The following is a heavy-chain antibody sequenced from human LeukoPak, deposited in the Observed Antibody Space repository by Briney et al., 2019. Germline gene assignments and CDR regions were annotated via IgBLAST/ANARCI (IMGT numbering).Heavy chain of an antibody. V-gene: IGHV3-7*01. Sequence: GGSLRLSCAASGFTFSSYWMSWVRQAPGKGLEWVANIKQDGSEKYYVDSVKGRFTISRDNAKNSLYLQLSSLRAEDTDVYYCARDVGHYDYVWGSYRYTDRGSSMDVWGKGNTVTVSS. CDR2: IKQDGSEK. D-gene: IGHD3-16*02. CDR1: GFTFSSYW. J-gene: IGHJ6*03. CDR3: ARDVGHYDYVWGSYRYTDRGSSMDV.